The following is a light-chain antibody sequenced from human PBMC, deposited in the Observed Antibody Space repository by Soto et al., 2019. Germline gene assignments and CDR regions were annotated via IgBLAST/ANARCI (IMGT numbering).Light chain of an antibody. CDR2: DAS. Sequence: VMTQSPATLSVSPGERATLSCRASEGVSSHLAWYQQQPGQAPRLLMYDASTRATGIPARFSGSGSGTQFTLTIRSLQSEDSAVYYCQQYHNWYSFGQGSKLEIK. J-gene: IGKJ2*03. CDR1: EGVSSH. CDR3: QQYHNWYS. V-gene: IGKV3-15*01.